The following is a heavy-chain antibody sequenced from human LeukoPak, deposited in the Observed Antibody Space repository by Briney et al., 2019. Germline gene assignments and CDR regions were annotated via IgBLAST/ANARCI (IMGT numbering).Heavy chain of an antibody. V-gene: IGHV1-2*02. D-gene: IGHD6-6*01. CDR2: INPNSGGT. J-gene: IGHJ5*02. Sequence: GASVKVSCKASGYTFTGYYMRWVRQAPGQGLEWMGWINPNSGGTNYAQKFQGRVTMTRDTSIRTTYMELNRLRSDDTAVYYCARDRTDLDYSRSGAPIKWFDPWGQGTLVTVSS. CDR3: ARDRTDLDYSRSGAPIKWFDP. CDR1: GYTFTGYY.